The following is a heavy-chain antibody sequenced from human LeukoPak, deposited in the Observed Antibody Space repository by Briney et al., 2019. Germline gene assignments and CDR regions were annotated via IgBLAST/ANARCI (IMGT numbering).Heavy chain of an antibody. CDR2: IKQDGSEK. CDR3: ARDSYDSRSSSLGYDY. D-gene: IGHD3-22*01. CDR1: GFIFSSYW. V-gene: IGHV3-7*01. Sequence: PGGSLRLSCAASGFIFSSYWMSWVRQAPGKGLEWVANIKQDGSEKYYVDSVKGRFTISRDNAKNSLYLQMNSLRAEDTAVYYCARDSYDSRSSSLGYDYWGQGTLVTVSS. J-gene: IGHJ4*02.